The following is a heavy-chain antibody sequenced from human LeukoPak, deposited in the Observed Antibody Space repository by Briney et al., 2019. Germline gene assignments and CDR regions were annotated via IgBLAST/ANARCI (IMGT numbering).Heavy chain of an antibody. D-gene: IGHD2/OR15-2a*01. CDR3: ARGKTSQNIVTRKTYNWFDP. CDR1: GFTFKNSW. J-gene: IGHJ5*02. CDR2: INGDGSDI. V-gene: IGHV3-74*01. Sequence: PSGGSLRLSCAASGFTFKNSWMYWVRQAPGQGLLWVSRINGDGSDINYVDSVKGRFTISRDNAKNSLYLQMKSLRAEDTAVHYCARGKTSQNIVTRKTYNWFDPWGQGTLVTVSS.